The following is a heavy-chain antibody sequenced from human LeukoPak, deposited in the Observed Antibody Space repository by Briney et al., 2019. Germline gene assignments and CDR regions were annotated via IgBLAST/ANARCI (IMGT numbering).Heavy chain of an antibody. CDR2: IIPIFGTA. Sequence: GASVKVSCKASGGTFSSYAISWVRQAPGQGLGWMGGIIPIFGTANYAQKFQGRVTITADESTSTAYMELSSLKSEDTAVYYCASLFTIFGPRYFDYWGQGTLVTVSS. CDR3: ASLFTIFGPRYFDY. D-gene: IGHD3-3*01. CDR1: GGTFSSYA. J-gene: IGHJ4*02. V-gene: IGHV1-69*01.